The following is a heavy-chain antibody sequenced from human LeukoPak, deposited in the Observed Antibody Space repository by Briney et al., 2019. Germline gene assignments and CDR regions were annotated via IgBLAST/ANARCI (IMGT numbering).Heavy chain of an antibody. D-gene: IGHD1-26*01. CDR3: TSPYLVGARGIFDY. J-gene: IGHJ6*04. CDR2: IRSKAYGGTT. V-gene: IGHV3-49*04. CDR1: GFTFSSYA. Sequence: GGSLRLSCAASGFTFSSYAMRWVRQAPGKGLEWVGFIRSKAYGGTTEYAASVKGRFTISRDDSKSIAYLQMNSLKTEDTAVYYCTSPYLVGARGIFDYWGKGTTVTVSS.